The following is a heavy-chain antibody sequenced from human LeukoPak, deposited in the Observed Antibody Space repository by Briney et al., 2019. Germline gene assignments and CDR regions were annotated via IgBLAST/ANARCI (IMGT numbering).Heavy chain of an antibody. Sequence: ASVTVSCKASGYTFSSYTMNWVRQAPGQGLEWMGWISAYNGNTNYAQKLQGRVTMTTDTSTSTAYMELRSLRSDDTAVYYCARDEILRFGEFDLDYWGQGTLVTVSS. CDR3: ARDEILRFGEFDLDY. CDR1: GYTFSSYT. J-gene: IGHJ4*02. V-gene: IGHV1-18*01. CDR2: ISAYNGNT. D-gene: IGHD3-10*01.